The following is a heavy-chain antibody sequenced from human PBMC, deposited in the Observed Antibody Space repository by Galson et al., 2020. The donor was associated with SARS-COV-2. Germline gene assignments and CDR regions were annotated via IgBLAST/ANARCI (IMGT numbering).Heavy chain of an antibody. Sequence: SETLSLTCTVSGGSISSYYWGWIRQPPGKGLEWIGSIYHSGSTYYNPSLKSRVTISVDTSKNQFSLKLSSVTAADTAVYYCARGRSEAIFGVVIHSQDWFDPWGQGTLVTVSS. CDR1: GGSISSYY. J-gene: IGHJ5*02. D-gene: IGHD3-3*01. V-gene: IGHV4-38-2*02. CDR2: IYHSGST. CDR3: ARGRSEAIFGVVIHSQDWFDP.